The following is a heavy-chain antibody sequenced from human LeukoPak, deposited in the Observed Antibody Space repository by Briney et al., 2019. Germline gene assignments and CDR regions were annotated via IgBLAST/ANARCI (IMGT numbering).Heavy chain of an antibody. D-gene: IGHD3-9*01. CDR3: ARRHYDILTRYNWFDP. V-gene: IGHV4-34*01. J-gene: IGHJ5*02. CDR2: INHSGST. CDR1: GGSFSGYY. Sequence: SETLSLTCAVYGGSFSGYYWSWIRQPPGKGLEWIGEINHSGSTNYNPSLKSRVTISVDTSKNQFSLKLSSVTAADTAVYYCARRHYDILTRYNWFDPWDQRTLVTVSS.